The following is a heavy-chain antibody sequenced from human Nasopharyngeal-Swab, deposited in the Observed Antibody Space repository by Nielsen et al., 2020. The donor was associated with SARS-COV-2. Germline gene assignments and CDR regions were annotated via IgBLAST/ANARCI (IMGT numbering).Heavy chain of an antibody. CDR3: ARDQTVGAYDY. D-gene: IGHD1-26*01. CDR2: IYHSGST. J-gene: IGHJ4*02. V-gene: IGHV4-38-2*02. Sequence: SQTLSLTCTVSGYSISSGYYWGWIRQPPGKGLEWTGSIYHSGSTYYNPSLKSRVTISVDTSKNQFSLKLSSVPAADTAVYYCARDQTVGAYDYWGQGTLVTVSS. CDR1: GYSISSGYY.